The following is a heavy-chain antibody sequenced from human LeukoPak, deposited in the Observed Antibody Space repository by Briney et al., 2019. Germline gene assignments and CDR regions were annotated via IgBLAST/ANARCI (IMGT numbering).Heavy chain of an antibody. CDR3: ARVGLRGSGTHHDWFDS. D-gene: IGHD3-10*01. J-gene: IGHJ5*01. CDR2: MSPNSGDT. CDR1: GYTFTSSD. V-gene: IGHV1-8*01. Sequence: ASVKVSCKASGYTFTSSDINWVRQATGEGLEWMGWMSPNSGDTGYAQKFQGRVTMTRGTSINTAYMELSSLRSEDTAVYYCARVGLRGSGTHHDWFDSWGQGTLITVSS.